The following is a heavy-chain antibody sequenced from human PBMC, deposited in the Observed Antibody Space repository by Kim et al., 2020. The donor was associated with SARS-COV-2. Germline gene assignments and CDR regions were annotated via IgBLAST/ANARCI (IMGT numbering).Heavy chain of an antibody. Sequence: GGSLRLSCAASGFTFSSYAMSWVRQAPGKGLEWVSAISGSGGSTYYADSVKGRFTISRDNSKNTLYLQMNSLRAEDTAVYYCANSLGRTAARLPGYGMDVWGQGTTVTVSS. V-gene: IGHV3-23*01. CDR3: ANSLGRTAARLPGYGMDV. J-gene: IGHJ6*02. CDR1: GFTFSSYA. CDR2: ISGSGGST. D-gene: IGHD6-6*01.